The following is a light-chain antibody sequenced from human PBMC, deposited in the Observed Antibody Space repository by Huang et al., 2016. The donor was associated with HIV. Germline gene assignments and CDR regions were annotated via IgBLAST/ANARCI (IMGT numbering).Light chain of an antibody. CDR1: QSVSVN. CDR3: QQYNNGPPWT. CDR2: SAS. J-gene: IGKJ1*01. V-gene: IGKV3-15*01. Sequence: EIVMTQSPATLSVTPGEGATLSCRATQSVSVNLAWYQQKPGQAPRRLIHSASTRATGIPGRFSGGGSGTEFTITISRLQSEDSAVYYCQQYNNGPPWTFGQGTKVEIK.